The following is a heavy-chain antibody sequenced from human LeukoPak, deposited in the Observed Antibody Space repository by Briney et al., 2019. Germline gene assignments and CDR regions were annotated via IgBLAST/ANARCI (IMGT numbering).Heavy chain of an antibody. CDR2: ISSSSSYI. CDR3: ASSTYYYDSSGYYAYDAFDI. J-gene: IGHJ3*02. V-gene: IGHV3-21*01. Sequence: NPGGSLRLSCAASGFTFDDYGMSWVRQAPGKGLEWVSSISSSSSYIYYADSVKGRFTISRDNAKNSLYPQMNSLRAEDTAVYYCASSTYYYDSSGYYAYDAFDIWGQGTMVTVSS. CDR1: GFTFDDYG. D-gene: IGHD3-22*01.